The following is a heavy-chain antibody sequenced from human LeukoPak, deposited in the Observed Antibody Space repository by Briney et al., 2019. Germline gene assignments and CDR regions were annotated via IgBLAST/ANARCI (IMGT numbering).Heavy chain of an antibody. CDR3: ARGGRIAVAGEFDY. CDR1: GGSFSGYY. Sequence: SETLSLTCAVYGGSFSGYYWSWIRQPPGKGLEWIGEINHSGSTNYNPSLKSRVTISVDTSKNQFSLKLSSVTAADTAVYYCARGGRIAVAGEFDYWGQGTLVTVSS. J-gene: IGHJ4*02. CDR2: INHSGST. D-gene: IGHD6-19*01. V-gene: IGHV4-34*01.